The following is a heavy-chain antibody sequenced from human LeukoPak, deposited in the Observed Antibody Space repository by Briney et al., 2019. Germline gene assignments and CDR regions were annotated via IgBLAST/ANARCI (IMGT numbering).Heavy chain of an antibody. CDR1: GGSISSGSYY. CDR2: IYTSGST. CDR3: ARDHKALAYSSGWYGPLNYYYYYYMDV. J-gene: IGHJ6*03. Sequence: TSETLSLTCTVSGGSISSGSYYWSWIRQPAGKGLEWIGRIYTSGSTNYNPSLKSRVTISVDTSKNQFSLKLSSVTAADTAVYYCARDHKALAYSSGWYGPLNYYYYYYMDVWGKGTTVTISS. D-gene: IGHD6-19*01. V-gene: IGHV4-61*02.